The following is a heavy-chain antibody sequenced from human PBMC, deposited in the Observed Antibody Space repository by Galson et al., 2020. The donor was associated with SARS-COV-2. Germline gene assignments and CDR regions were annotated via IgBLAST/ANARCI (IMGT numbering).Heavy chain of an antibody. V-gene: IGHV3-74*01. CDR2: INSYGNST. Sequence: PGASLRLSCAAPGFSFSDHWMHRVRQAPGKGQVWVSRINSYGNSTNYADSVRGRFTVSRDNAKNVLYLQMNSLRAEDTAVYYCTRHSSGDYWGQGTLVTVSP. D-gene: IGHD3-22*01. J-gene: IGHJ4*02. CDR1: GFSFSDHW. CDR3: TRHSSGDY.